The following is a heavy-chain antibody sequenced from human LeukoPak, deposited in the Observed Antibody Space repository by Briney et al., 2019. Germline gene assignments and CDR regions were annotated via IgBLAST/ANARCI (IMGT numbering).Heavy chain of an antibody. D-gene: IGHD6-19*01. J-gene: IGHJ4*02. CDR3: ARQRRSSGWPNDY. CDR2: IYPDDSDT. CDR1: GYSFTSFW. V-gene: IGHV5-51*01. Sequence: GGSLKISCKGPGYSFTSFWIAWVRQMPGKGLGWMGIIYPDDSDTRYSPSFQGQVTITADKSISTAYLQWSSLKASGNAMYYCARQRRSSGWPNDYWGQGTLVTVSS.